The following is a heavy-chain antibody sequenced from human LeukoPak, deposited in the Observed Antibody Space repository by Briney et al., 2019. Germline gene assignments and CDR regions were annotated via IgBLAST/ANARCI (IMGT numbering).Heavy chain of an antibody. J-gene: IGHJ4*02. CDR2: ISYDGSNK. CDR1: GFTFSSYG. Sequence: VRSLRLSCAASGFTFSSYGMHWVRQAPGKGLEWVAVISYDGSNKYYADSVKGRFTISRDNSKNTLYLQMNSLRAEDTAVYYCAKAGGYGDYDYWGQGTLVTVSS. D-gene: IGHD4-17*01. CDR3: AKAGGYGDYDY. V-gene: IGHV3-30*18.